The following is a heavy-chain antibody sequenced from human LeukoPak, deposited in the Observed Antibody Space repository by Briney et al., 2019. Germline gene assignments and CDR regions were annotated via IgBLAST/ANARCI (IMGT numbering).Heavy chain of an antibody. CDR3: ARLYDDCTRSTCLWYFDY. V-gene: IGHV3-7*01. CDR1: GGSFSGYY. Sequence: ETLSLTCAVYGGSFSGYYWSWIRQPPGKGLEWVANIKQDGSEEYYVDSVKGRFTVSRDNAKNSLILQMNSLRAEDTAVYYCARLYDDCTRSTCLWYFDYWGQGTLVTVPS. CDR2: IKQDGSEE. J-gene: IGHJ4*02. D-gene: IGHD2/OR15-2a*01.